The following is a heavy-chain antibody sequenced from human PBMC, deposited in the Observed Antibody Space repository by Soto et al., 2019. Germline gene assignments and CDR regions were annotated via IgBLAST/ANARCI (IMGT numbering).Heavy chain of an antibody. CDR2: ISYDGSNK. CDR3: ARDLTTVTAY. Sequence: GGSLRLSCAASGFTFSSSDMHWVRQAPGKGLEWVAVISYDGSNKYYADSVKGRFTISRDNSKNTLYLQMNSLRAEDTAVYYCARDLTTVTAYWGQGTLVTVSS. V-gene: IGHV3-30-3*01. D-gene: IGHD4-17*01. J-gene: IGHJ4*02. CDR1: GFTFSSSD.